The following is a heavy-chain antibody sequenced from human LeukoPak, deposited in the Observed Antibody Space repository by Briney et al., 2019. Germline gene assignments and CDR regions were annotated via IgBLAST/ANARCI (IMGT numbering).Heavy chain of an antibody. D-gene: IGHD4-23*01. CDR1: GFTFNKYT. Sequence: PGGSLRLSCAASGFTFNKYTMNWVRQAPGKGLEWVSSISTSSSYIYYADSVKGRFTISRDNAKNSLYLQMNSLRAEDTAVYYCARGQDTVVTSRDAFDIWGQGTMVTVSS. V-gene: IGHV3-21*01. J-gene: IGHJ3*02. CDR2: ISTSSSYI. CDR3: ARGQDTVVTSRDAFDI.